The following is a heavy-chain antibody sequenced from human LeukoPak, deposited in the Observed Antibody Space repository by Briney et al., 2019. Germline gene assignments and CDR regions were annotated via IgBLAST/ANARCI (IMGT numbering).Heavy chain of an antibody. Sequence: GASVKVSCKASGYTFTSYDINWVRQATGQGLEWMGWMNPNSGNTGYAQKFQGRVTMTRNTSISTAYMELSSLRSEDTAVYYCARGITMVRGVIRVYYYYYGMDVWGQGTTVTVSS. D-gene: IGHD3-10*01. V-gene: IGHV1-8*01. CDR2: MNPNSGNT. J-gene: IGHJ6*02. CDR1: GYTFTSYD. CDR3: ARGITMVRGVIRVYYYYYGMDV.